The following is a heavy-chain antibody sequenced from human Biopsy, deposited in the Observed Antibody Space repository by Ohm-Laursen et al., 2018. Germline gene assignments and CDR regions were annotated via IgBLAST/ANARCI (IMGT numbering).Heavy chain of an antibody. CDR1: GESMWTYY. V-gene: IGHV4-59*01. D-gene: IGHD3-3*01. J-gene: IGHJ5*01. CDR3: ARVRGGFLEWFDY. Sequence: TLSLTCAVSGESMWTYYWSWIRQPPGKVMEWIASIYYSGTTHKNPSLKSRVTISVDTSQGLLSLDLSSVTAADTAVYYCARVRGGFLEWFDYWGQGTLVTVSS. CDR2: IYYSGTT.